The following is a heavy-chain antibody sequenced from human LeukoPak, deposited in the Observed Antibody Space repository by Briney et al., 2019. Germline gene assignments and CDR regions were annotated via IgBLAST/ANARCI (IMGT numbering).Heavy chain of an antibody. V-gene: IGHV3-48*02. Sequence: GGSLRLSCAASGFTFSSYSMNWVRQAPGKGLEWVSYISSSSTIYYADSVKGRFTISRDNAKNSLYLQMNSLRDEDTALYYCASMYNWNYYTFDYWGQGTLVTVSS. D-gene: IGHD1-7*01. CDR2: ISSSSTI. CDR1: GFTFSSYS. CDR3: ASMYNWNYYTFDY. J-gene: IGHJ4*02.